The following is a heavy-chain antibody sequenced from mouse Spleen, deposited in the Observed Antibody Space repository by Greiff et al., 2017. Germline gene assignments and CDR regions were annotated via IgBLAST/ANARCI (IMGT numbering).Heavy chain of an antibody. Sequence: QVQLKQPGAELVKPGASVKVSCKASGYTFTSYWMHWVKQRPGQGLEWIGRIHPSDSDTNYNQKFKGKATLTVDKSSSTAYMQLSSLTSEDSAVYYCAMSPYYYGSSYFDYWGQGTTLTVSS. CDR3: AMSPYYYGSSYFDY. D-gene: IGHD1-1*01. CDR1: GYTFTSYW. V-gene: IGHV1-74*01. J-gene: IGHJ2*01. CDR2: IHPSDSDT.